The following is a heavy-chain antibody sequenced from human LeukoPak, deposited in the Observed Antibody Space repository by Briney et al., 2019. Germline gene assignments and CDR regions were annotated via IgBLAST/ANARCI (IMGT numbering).Heavy chain of an antibody. J-gene: IGHJ4*02. CDR3: ARDRSRLDY. CDR2: ISTSSTYK. V-gene: IGHV3-21*01. Sequence: GGSLRLSCAASGFTFSDYSMNWVRQAPGKGLEWVSSISTSSTYKSYADSVKGRCTISRDNAKNSLYLQMNSLRAEDTAVYYCARDRSRLDYWGQGTPVTVSS. D-gene: IGHD2-21*02. CDR1: GFTFSDYS.